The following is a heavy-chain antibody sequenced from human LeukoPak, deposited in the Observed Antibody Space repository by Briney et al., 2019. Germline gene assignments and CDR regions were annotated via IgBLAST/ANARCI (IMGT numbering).Heavy chain of an antibody. Sequence: ASVKVSCKASGYTFTSYDINWVRQATGQGLEWMGWMNPNSGNTGYAQKFQGRVTITRNTSISTAYMALSSLRSEDTAVYYCARGDSSSGRDAFDIWGQGTMVTVSS. CDR2: MNPNSGNT. V-gene: IGHV1-8*03. D-gene: IGHD6-6*01. J-gene: IGHJ3*02. CDR3: ARGDSSSGRDAFDI. CDR1: GYTFTSYD.